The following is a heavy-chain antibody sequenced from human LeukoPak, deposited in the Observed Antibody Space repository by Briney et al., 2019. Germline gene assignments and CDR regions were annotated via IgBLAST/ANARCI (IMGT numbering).Heavy chain of an antibody. Sequence: SETLSLTCTVSGGSISSHYWSWIRQAPGKGLEWIGYIYYSGSTNYNPSLKSRVTISVDTSKNQFSLKLSSVTAADTAVYYCARGGPTYYDHNSYAFDIWGQGTMVTVSS. CDR2: IYYSGST. CDR1: GGSISSHY. V-gene: IGHV4-59*11. CDR3: ARGGPTYYDHNSYAFDI. J-gene: IGHJ3*02. D-gene: IGHD3-22*01.